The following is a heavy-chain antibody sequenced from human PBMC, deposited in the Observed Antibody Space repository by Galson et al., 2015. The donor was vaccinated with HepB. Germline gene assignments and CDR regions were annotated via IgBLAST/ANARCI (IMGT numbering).Heavy chain of an antibody. CDR3: ARDRAFGGVIASKNYYYGMDV. V-gene: IGHV3-33*01. Sequence: SLRLSCAASGFTFSNYGMHWVRQAPGKGLEWVAVIWYDGSNKYYADSVKGRFTISRDNSKNTLYLQMNSLRAEDTAVYYCARDRAFGGVIASKNYYYGMDVWGQGTTVTVSS. CDR2: IWYDGSNK. CDR1: GFTFSNYG. D-gene: IGHD3-16*02. J-gene: IGHJ6*02.